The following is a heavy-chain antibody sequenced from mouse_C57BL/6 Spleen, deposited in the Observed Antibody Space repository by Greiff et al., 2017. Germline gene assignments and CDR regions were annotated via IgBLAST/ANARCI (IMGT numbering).Heavy chain of an antibody. J-gene: IGHJ2*01. V-gene: IGHV1-85*01. Sequence: VKLVESGPELVKPGASVKLSCKASGYTFTSYDINWVKQRPGPGLEWIGWIYPRDGSTKYNEKFKGKATLTVVTSASTAYMELHSLTSEDSAVYFCARVEWFFDYWGQGTTLTVSS. CDR1: GYTFTSYD. CDR3: ARVEWFFDY. D-gene: IGHD2-2*01. CDR2: IYPRDGST.